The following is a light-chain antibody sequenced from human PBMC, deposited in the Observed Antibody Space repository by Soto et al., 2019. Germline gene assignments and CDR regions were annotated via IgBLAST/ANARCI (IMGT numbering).Light chain of an antibody. Sequence: QSALTQPASVSGSPGQSITISCTGTSSDVGGYNYVSWYQQHPGKAPKLMIYDVSNRPSGVSNRFSGSKSGNTASLTISGLQAEGEADYYCSSYTSSSTLHVFGTGTKLTVL. J-gene: IGLJ1*01. V-gene: IGLV2-14*01. CDR3: SSYTSSSTLHV. CDR2: DVS. CDR1: SSDVGGYNY.